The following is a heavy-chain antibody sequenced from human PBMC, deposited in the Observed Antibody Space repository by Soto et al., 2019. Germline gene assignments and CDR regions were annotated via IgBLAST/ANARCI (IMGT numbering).Heavy chain of an antibody. J-gene: IGHJ5*02. Sequence: QVQLVQSGAEVKKPGASVKVSCKASGYTFTSYGISWVRQAPGQGLEWMGWISAYNGNTNYAQKLQGRVTMTTDTSTGTGSLGLRSLGSGDPAVYYCARGVAGTYHWGQGTLVTVSS. CDR1: GYTFTSYG. V-gene: IGHV1-18*01. CDR3: ARGVAGTYH. D-gene: IGHD6-19*01. CDR2: ISAYNGNT.